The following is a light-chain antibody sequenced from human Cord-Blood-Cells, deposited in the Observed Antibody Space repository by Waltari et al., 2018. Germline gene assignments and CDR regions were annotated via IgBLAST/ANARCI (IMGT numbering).Light chain of an antibody. CDR2: RNN. CDR1: RSNHGSNY. CDR3: AAWDDSLSGRV. J-gene: IGLJ3*02. V-gene: IGLV1-47*01. Sequence: QSVLTQPPSASGTPGQRVTLSCSGSRSNHGSNYVYLYQQLPGTAPKLLIYRNNQRPSGVPDRFSGSKSGTSAALAISGLRSEDEADYYCAAWDDSLSGRVFGGGTKLTVL.